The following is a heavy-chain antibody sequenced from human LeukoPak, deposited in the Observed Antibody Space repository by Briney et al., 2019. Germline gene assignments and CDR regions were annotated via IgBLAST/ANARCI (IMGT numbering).Heavy chain of an antibody. J-gene: IGHJ6*04. D-gene: IGHD2-8*02. V-gene: IGHV3-7*01. CDR3: AIFAGAVPGNLLL. Sequence: GGSLRLSCAASEFTSSAFWMSWVRRPPGKGLEWVANINKDGTEKEYVDSVKGRFSIFRDNAKNSVFLQMNSLRVEDTAVYYCAIFAGAVPGNLLLWGKGTTVIVSS. CDR1: EFTSSAFW. CDR2: INKDGTEK.